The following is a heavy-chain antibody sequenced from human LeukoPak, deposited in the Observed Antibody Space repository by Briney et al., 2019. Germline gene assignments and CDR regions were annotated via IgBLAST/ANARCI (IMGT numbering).Heavy chain of an antibody. D-gene: IGHD5-18*01. Sequence: PSETLSLTCAVSGGSISSYYWSWIRQPPGKGLEWIGYIYYSGSTNYNPSLKSRVSISVDTSKNQFSLRLSSVTAADTAVYYCAVRGSNVDTDYYYYMDVWGKGTTVSVSS. CDR2: IYYSGST. CDR1: GGSISSYY. J-gene: IGHJ6*03. V-gene: IGHV4-59*01. CDR3: AVRGSNVDTDYYYYMDV.